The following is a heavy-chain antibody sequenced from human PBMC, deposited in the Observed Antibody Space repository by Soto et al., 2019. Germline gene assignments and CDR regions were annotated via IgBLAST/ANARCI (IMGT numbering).Heavy chain of an antibody. Sequence: ASVKVSCKASVYTFPNYGITCVRPAPGQGLEWMGWISAYKTNIKYAQKFQGRVTLTTDTSTSTAYMELRSLRSDDTAIYYCARDLDGSGAYYTDLWGQGTLVTVSS. CDR3: ARDLDGSGAYYTDL. D-gene: IGHD3-10*01. CDR1: VYTFPNYG. J-gene: IGHJ4*02. CDR2: ISAYKTNI. V-gene: IGHV1-18*01.